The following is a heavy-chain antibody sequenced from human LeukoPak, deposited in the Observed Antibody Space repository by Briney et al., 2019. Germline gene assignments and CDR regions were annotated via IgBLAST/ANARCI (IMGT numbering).Heavy chain of an antibody. D-gene: IGHD6-13*01. J-gene: IGHJ4*02. Sequence: GGSLRLSCAASGFTFSSYAMHWVRQAAGKGLEWVAVISYDGSNKYYADSVKGRFTISRDKSKNTLYFQMNSLRVEDTAVYFCARECGGSSSSCHGLDYWGQGTLVTVSS. CDR3: ARECGGSSSSCHGLDY. CDR1: GFTFSSYA. V-gene: IGHV3-30*14. CDR2: ISYDGSNK.